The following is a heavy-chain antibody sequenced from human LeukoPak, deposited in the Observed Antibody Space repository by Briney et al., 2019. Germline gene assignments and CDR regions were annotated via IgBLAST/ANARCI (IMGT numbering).Heavy chain of an antibody. CDR2: IYYSGST. D-gene: IGHD6-13*01. Sequence: PSETLSLTCTVSGGSISSSSYYWGWIRQPPGKGLEWIGSIYYSGSTYYNPSLKSRVTISVDTSKNQFSLQLNSVTPEDTAVYYCARVSLAAAGAYYFDYWGQGTLVTVSS. V-gene: IGHV4-39*01. CDR3: ARVSLAAAGAYYFDY. J-gene: IGHJ4*02. CDR1: GGSISSSSYY.